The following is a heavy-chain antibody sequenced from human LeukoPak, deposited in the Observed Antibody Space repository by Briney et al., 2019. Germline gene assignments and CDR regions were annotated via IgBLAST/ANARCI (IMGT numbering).Heavy chain of an antibody. CDR2: IESTSSPI. V-gene: IGHV3-48*04. CDR3: ARATRNGYDY. J-gene: IGHJ4*02. D-gene: IGHD5-24*01. Sequence: GGSLRLSCAASGSTFRIYSMNWVRQALGRGLEWVSYIESTSSPIYYVDSVKGRFTMSRDNAKNSLFLQMNNLRVEDTAIYYCARATRNGYDYWGQGTLVTVSS. CDR1: GSTFRIYS.